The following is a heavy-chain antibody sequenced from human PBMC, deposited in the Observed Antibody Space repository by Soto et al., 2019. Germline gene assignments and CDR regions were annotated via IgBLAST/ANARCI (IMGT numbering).Heavy chain of an antibody. V-gene: IGHV1-69*04. D-gene: IGHD2-15*01. CDR1: GGTFSNDV. CDR3: ARETCSGGNCYCDY. J-gene: IGHJ4*02. CDR2: VIPILDVA. Sequence: QVQLVQSGTEVKKPGSSVNVSCKASGGTFSNDVFTWVRQAPGQGLEWMGRVIPILDVANYAQKFRDRVTITADKSTSTADMELNSLRSEATAVYYCARETCSGGNCYCDYWGQGTLVTVSS.